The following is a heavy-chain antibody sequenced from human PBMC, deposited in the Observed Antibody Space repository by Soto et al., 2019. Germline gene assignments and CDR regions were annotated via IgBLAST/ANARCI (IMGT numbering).Heavy chain of an antibody. J-gene: IGHJ5*02. V-gene: IGHV3-11*01. CDR2: ISSSGSTI. Sequence: GGSLRLSCAASGFTFSDYYMSWIRQAPGKGLEWVSYISSSGSTIYYADSVKGRFTISRDNAKNSLYLQMNSLRAEDTAVYYCARNVLRYFDWSEFDPWGQGTLVTVSS. CDR1: GFTFSDYY. CDR3: ARNVLRYFDWSEFDP. D-gene: IGHD3-9*01.